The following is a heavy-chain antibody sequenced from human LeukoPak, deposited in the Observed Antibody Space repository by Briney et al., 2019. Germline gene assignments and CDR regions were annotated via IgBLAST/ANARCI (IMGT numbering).Heavy chain of an antibody. J-gene: IGHJ4*02. CDR1: GFTFDDYA. CDR2: ISWNSGSI. CDR3: ARVTLVRGVPEYYFDY. D-gene: IGHD3-10*01. V-gene: IGHV3-9*01. Sequence: GGSLRLSCAASGFTFDDYAMHWVRQAPGKGLEWVSGISWNSGSIGYADSVKGRFTISRDNAKNSLYLQMNSLRAEDTAVYYCARVTLVRGVPEYYFDYWGQGTLVTVSS.